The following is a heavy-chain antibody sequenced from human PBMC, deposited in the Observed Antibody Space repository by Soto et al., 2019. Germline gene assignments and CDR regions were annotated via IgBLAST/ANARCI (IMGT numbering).Heavy chain of an antibody. D-gene: IGHD3-3*01. J-gene: IGHJ5*02. CDR1: GYTLSEVS. V-gene: IGHV1-24*01. CDR3: ANGGSGHNWFDP. CDR2: FDPEDGET. Sequence: SVKVSCKVAGYTLSEVSRHWVRQAPGKGLEWMGGFDPEDGETIYAQKFQGRVTMAEDTSTDTAYMELSSLRSEDTAVYYCANGGSGHNWFDPWGQGTLVTVSS.